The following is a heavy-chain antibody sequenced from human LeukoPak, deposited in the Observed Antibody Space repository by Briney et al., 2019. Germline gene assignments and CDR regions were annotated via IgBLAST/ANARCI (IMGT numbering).Heavy chain of an antibody. D-gene: IGHD6-19*01. CDR3: ARDWGGRSAVAGTFDY. CDR1: GFTFSSYW. Sequence: QTGGSLRLSCAASGFTFSSYWMSWVRQAPGKGLEWVANIKQDGSEKYYVDSVKGRFTISRDTAKNSLYLQMNSLRAEDTAVYYCARDWGGRSAVAGTFDYWGQGTLVTVSS. V-gene: IGHV3-7*01. CDR2: IKQDGSEK. J-gene: IGHJ4*02.